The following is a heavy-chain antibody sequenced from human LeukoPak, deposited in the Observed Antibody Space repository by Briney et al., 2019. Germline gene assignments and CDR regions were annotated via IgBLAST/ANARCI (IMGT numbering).Heavy chain of an antibody. Sequence: PGGSLRLSCAASGFRFSDYSMNWVRQAPGKGLEWISYVGIDSGNTNYADSVKGRFTISGDKAKNSLYLQMNSLQVEDTAVYYCARDYKYAFDNWGQGTLVTVSS. J-gene: IGHJ4*02. CDR3: ARDYKYAFDN. D-gene: IGHD5-24*01. CDR2: VGIDSGNT. CDR1: GFRFSDYS. V-gene: IGHV3-48*01.